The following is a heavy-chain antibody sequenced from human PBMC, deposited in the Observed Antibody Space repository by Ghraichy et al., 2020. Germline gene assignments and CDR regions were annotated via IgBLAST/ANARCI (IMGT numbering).Heavy chain of an antibody. CDR3: VRGPKGDLRAFDI. CDR2: IYYSGST. D-gene: IGHD2-21*02. Sequence: SETLSLTCTVSGGSISSYYWSWIRQPPGKGLEWIGYIYYSGSTNYNPSLKSRVTISVDTSKNQFSLKLSSVTAADTAVYYCVRGPKGDLRAFDIWGQGTMVTVSS. CDR1: GGSISSYY. V-gene: IGHV4-59*01. J-gene: IGHJ3*02.